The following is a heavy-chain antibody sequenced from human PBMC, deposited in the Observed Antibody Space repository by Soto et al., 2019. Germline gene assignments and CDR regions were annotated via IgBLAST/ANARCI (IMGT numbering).Heavy chain of an antibody. J-gene: IGHJ4*02. CDR2: IYYSGST. V-gene: IGHV4-31*03. D-gene: IGHD2-15*01. CDR1: GGSISSGGYY. Sequence: SETLSLTCTVSGGSISSGGYYWSWIRQHPGKGLEWIGYIYYSGSTYYNPSLKSRVTISVDTSKNQFSLKLSSVTAADTAVYYCARDKGWAFYYFDYWGQGTLVTVSS. CDR3: ARDKGWAFYYFDY.